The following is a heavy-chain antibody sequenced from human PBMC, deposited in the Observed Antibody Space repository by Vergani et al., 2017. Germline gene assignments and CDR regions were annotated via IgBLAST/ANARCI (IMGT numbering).Heavy chain of an antibody. CDR3: TTDXRYWGDGSCYWLRDHHYYGMDV. Sequence: EVQLVESGGGIVKPGGFLRLSCVASGFSFRNAWMNWVRRTPGKGLEWVGRIKSTFDRGTTDYAAAVKGRFTISRDDSKNTLFLQMNGLKTEDIGVYYCTTDXRYWGDGSCYWLRDHHYYGMDVWGQGTTVTVSS. D-gene: IGHD3-10*01. CDR1: GFSFRNAW. CDR2: IKSTFDRGTT. J-gene: IGHJ6*02. V-gene: IGHV3-15*07.